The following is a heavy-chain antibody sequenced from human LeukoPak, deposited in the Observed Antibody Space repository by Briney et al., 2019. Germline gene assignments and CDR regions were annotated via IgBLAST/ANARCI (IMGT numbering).Heavy chain of an antibody. D-gene: IGHD4-17*01. V-gene: IGHV1-2*02. Sequence: ASVKVSCKASGYTFTGYYMHWVRQAPGQGLEWMGWINPNSGGTNYAQKFQGRVTMTRDTSISTAYMELSRLRSDDTAVYYCAREVRYGDYDYYYYGMDVWGQGTTVTVSS. CDR2: INPNSGGT. CDR3: AREVRYGDYDYYYYGMDV. CDR1: GYTFTGYY. J-gene: IGHJ6*02.